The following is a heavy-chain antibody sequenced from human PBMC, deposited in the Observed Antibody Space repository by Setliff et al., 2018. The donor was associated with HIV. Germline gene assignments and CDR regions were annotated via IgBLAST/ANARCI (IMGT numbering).Heavy chain of an antibody. Sequence: PGGSLRLSCAASGFTFSSYWMHWVRQAPGKGLVWVSRINGDGSSTTYADSVKGRFTISRDNAKNTLYLQMSSLRAEDTAIYYCAKGVQSLRPYYFDYWGHGALVTVSS. J-gene: IGHJ4*01. CDR2: INGDGSST. CDR3: AKGVQSLRPYYFDY. V-gene: IGHV3-74*01. CDR1: GFTFSSYW.